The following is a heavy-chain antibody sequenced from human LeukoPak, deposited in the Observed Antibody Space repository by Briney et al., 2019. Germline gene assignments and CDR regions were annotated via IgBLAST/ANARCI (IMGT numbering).Heavy chain of an antibody. CDR3: AKWGDYDVLTGYYDSDY. Sequence: GGSLRLSCAASGFTFSNYAMSWVRQAPGKGLEWVSAVSGRDTSTYYADSVKGRFTISRDNSKNTLYLQMNSLRAEDTAKYYCAKWGDYDVLTGYYDSDYWGQGTLVTVSS. J-gene: IGHJ4*02. V-gene: IGHV3-23*01. CDR2: VSGRDTST. CDR1: GFTFSNYA. D-gene: IGHD3-9*01.